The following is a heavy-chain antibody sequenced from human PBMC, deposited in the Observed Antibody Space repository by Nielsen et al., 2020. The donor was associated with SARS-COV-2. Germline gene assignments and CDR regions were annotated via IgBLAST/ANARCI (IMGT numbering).Heavy chain of an antibody. J-gene: IGHJ5*02. D-gene: IGHD6-13*01. Sequence: ASVKVSCKVSGYTLPELSMHWVRQDPGKGLEWMGGFDPEDGETIYAQKFQGRVTMTEDTSTDTAYMALSSLGSEDTAVYYCATGPGQLVLGWFDPWGQGTLVTVSS. CDR1: GYTLPELS. CDR2: FDPEDGET. CDR3: ATGPGQLVLGWFDP. V-gene: IGHV1-24*01.